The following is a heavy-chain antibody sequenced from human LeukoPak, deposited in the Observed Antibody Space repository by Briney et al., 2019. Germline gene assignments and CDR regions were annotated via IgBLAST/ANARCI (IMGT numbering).Heavy chain of an antibody. J-gene: IGHJ4*02. D-gene: IGHD6-19*01. V-gene: IGHV3-48*03. CDR2: ISSSYSTI. CDR3: ARSPTGSGWYYFDY. CDR1: GFTFSSYE. Sequence: PGRSLRLSCAASGFTFSSYEMNWVRQAPGKGLECVSCISSSYSTIYYADSVKGRFTISRDNAKNSLYLQMNSLRAEDTAVYYCARSPTGSGWYYFDYWGQGTLSPSPQ.